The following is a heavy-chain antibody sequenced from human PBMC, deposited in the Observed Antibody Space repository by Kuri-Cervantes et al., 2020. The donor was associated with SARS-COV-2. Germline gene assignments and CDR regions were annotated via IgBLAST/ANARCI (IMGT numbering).Heavy chain of an antibody. J-gene: IGHJ2*01. D-gene: IGHD4-11*01. CDR3: ARDRKTVGWYFDL. CDR2: VYVSGTT. CDR1: GGSISSASYH. V-gene: IGHV4-61*02. Sequence: SETLSLTCTVSGGSISSASYHWNWIRQPAGKRLEWIGRVYVSGTTSYNPSLKSRLTISTDTSRIQFSLRLNSVTAADTAVYYCARDRKTVGWYFDLWGRGTLVTVSS.